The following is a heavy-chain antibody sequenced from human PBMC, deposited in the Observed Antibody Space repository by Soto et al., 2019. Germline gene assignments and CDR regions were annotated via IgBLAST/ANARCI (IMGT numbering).Heavy chain of an antibody. D-gene: IGHD3-3*01. J-gene: IGHJ6*02. V-gene: IGHV3-23*01. CDR3: AKGRVHEVSGSVYYTPYYYGMDV. Sequence: PGGSLRLSCAASGFTFSSYALSWARQAPGKGLEWVSGIGGGGGATYYADSVKGRFTISRDNSKNALFLQVNSLRAEDTAVYYCAKGRVHEVSGSVYYTPYYYGMDVWAQGTTVTVSS. CDR2: IGGGGGAT. CDR1: GFTFSSYA.